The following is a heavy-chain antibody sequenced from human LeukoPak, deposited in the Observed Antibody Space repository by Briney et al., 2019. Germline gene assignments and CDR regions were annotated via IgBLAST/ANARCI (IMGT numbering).Heavy chain of an antibody. CDR2: INSDGSSI. J-gene: IGHJ4*02. CDR1: GFTFSSYW. Sequence: GGSLRLSCAASGFTFSSYWMHWVRQAPGKGLVWVSRINSDGSSITYADSVKGRFTISRDNAKNTLYLQMNSLRVEDTAMYYCAREGRVSGYDFDCWGQGTLVTVSS. D-gene: IGHD5-12*01. CDR3: AREGRVSGYDFDC. V-gene: IGHV3-74*03.